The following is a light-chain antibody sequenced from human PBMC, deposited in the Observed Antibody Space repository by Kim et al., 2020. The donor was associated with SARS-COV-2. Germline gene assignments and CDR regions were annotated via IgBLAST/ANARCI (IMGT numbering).Light chain of an antibody. CDR3: QQYDNSWT. CDR1: QSVSRNY. Sequence: LTPGERPTPSSMASQSVSRNYVAWYQQRLGQAPRLLIHGASSRATGIPLRFSGSGSGTDFTLTITRLESEDFAVYYWQQYDNSWTFGQGTKVDIK. J-gene: IGKJ1*01. V-gene: IGKV3-20*01. CDR2: GAS.